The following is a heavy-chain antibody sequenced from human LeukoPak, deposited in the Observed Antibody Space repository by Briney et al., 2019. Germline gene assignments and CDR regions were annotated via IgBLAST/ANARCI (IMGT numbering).Heavy chain of an antibody. CDR2: STTSGNT. Sequence: GGSLRLSCAASGFTFSSFAMSWVRQAPGKGLEWVSASTTSGNTYYVDSVKGRFTISRDKSKNSLYLRMNSLRIEDTAVYYCAKVRVYGDYAFDIWGLGTMVTVSS. V-gene: IGHV3-23*01. CDR3: AKVRVYGDYAFDI. CDR1: GFTFSSFA. J-gene: IGHJ3*02. D-gene: IGHD4-17*01.